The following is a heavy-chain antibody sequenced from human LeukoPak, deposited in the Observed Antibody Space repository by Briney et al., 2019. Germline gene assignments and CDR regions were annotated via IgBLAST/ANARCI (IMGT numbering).Heavy chain of an antibody. CDR3: ARRPTFWSGTRGFDY. V-gene: IGHV4-59*12. D-gene: IGHD3-3*01. Sequence: SETLSLTCTVSGGSISSYYWSWIRQPPGKGLEWIGYIYYSGSTNYNPSLKSRVTISVDTSKNQFSLKLSSVTAADTAVYYCARRPTFWSGTRGFDYWGQGTLVTVSS. CDR1: GGSISSYY. J-gene: IGHJ4*02. CDR2: IYYSGST.